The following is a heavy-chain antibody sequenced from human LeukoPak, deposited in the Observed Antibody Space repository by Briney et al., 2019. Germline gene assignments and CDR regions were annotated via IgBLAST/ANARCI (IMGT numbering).Heavy chain of an antibody. D-gene: IGHD3-3*01. CDR1: GFTFSSYS. CDR2: ISSSSSYI. J-gene: IGHJ6*03. Sequence: GGSLRLSCAASGFTFSSYSMNWVRQAPGKGLEWVSSISSSSSYIYYADSVKGRFTISRDNAKNSLYLQMNSLRAEDTAVYYCARVRGTMSYYYYYMDVWGKGTTVTVSS. CDR3: ARVRGTMSYYYYYMDV. V-gene: IGHV3-21*01.